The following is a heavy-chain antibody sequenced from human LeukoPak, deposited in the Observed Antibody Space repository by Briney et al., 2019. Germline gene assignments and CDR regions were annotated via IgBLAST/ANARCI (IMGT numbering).Heavy chain of an antibody. Sequence: GGSLRLSCAASGFTVSSDFMTWVRQAPGKGLECVSVIYSGGSTYYADSVKGRFTMSRDNSKNTLYLQMNNLRAEDTAVYYCARMTWRFDYWGQGTLVTVSS. CDR2: IYSGGST. CDR3: ARMTWRFDY. V-gene: IGHV3-53*01. J-gene: IGHJ4*02. D-gene: IGHD2-21*02. CDR1: GFTVSSDF.